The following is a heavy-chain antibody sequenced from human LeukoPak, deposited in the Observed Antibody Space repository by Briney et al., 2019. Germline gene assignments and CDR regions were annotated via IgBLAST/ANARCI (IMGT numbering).Heavy chain of an antibody. CDR2: IYHSGST. Sequence: SETLSLTCTVSGGSISSSSYYWGWIRQPPGKGLEWIGEIYHSGSTNYNPSLKSRVTISVDTSKNQFSLKLSSVTAADTAVYYCARDPPRFDPWGQGTLVTVSS. J-gene: IGHJ5*02. V-gene: IGHV4-39*07. CDR3: ARDPPRFDP. CDR1: GGSISSSSYY.